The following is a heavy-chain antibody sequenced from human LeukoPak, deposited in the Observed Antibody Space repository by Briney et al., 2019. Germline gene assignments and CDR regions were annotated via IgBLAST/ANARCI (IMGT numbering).Heavy chain of an antibody. J-gene: IGHJ4*02. CDR1: GFTFSSYA. V-gene: IGHV3-23*01. D-gene: IGHD3-9*01. Sequence: PGGSLRLSCAASGFTFSSYAMSWVRQAPGKGLEWVSAISGSGGSTYYADSVKGRFTISRDNSKNTLYLQMNSLRAEDTAVYYCASSPPDYDILTGYLIYWGQGTLVPVSS. CDR3: ASSPPDYDILTGYLIY. CDR2: ISGSGGST.